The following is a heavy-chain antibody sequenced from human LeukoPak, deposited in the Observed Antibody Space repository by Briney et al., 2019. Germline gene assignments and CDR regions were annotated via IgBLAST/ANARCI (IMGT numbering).Heavy chain of an antibody. CDR3: ARDNYESSGYFGY. CDR1: GYTFTGYY. J-gene: IGHJ4*02. Sequence: ASVRVSCKASGYTFTGYYMHWVREAPGQGLEWMGWINPNSGGTNYAQKFQGRVTMTRDTSISTAYMELSRLRSDDTAVYYCARDNYESSGYFGYWGQGTLVTVSS. CDR2: INPNSGGT. D-gene: IGHD3-22*01. V-gene: IGHV1-2*02.